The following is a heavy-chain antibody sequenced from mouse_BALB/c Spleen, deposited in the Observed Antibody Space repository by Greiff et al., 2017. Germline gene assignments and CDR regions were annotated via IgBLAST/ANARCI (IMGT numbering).Heavy chain of an antibody. Sequence: VQLQQSGGGLVKPGGSLKLSCAASGFTFSSYAMSWVRQSPEKRLEWVAEISSGGSYTYYPDTVTGRFTISRDNAKNTLYLEMSSLRSEDTAMYYCARDEGDYWGQGTSVTVSS. J-gene: IGHJ4*01. CDR3: ARDEGDY. CDR1: GFTFSSYA. V-gene: IGHV5-9-4*01. CDR2: ISSGGSYT.